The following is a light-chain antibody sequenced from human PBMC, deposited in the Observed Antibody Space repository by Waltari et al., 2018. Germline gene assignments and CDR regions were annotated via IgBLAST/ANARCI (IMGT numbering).Light chain of an antibody. CDR1: QSVSSN. V-gene: IGKV3-15*01. CDR2: DAS. CDR3: QQYNRWPPIT. J-gene: IGKJ5*01. Sequence: EIVMTQSPATLSVSPGETATLPCRASQSVSSNVAWYQKKPGQAPRLLIYDASTRATSIPAKFRGSGSGTEFTLTISSLQSEDFVVYYCQQYNRWPPITFGHGTRLEIK.